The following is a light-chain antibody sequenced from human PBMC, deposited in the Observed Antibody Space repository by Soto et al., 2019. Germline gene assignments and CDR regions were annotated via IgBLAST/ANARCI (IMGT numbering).Light chain of an antibody. Sequence: DIQMTQSPSTLSASVGDRVTITCRASQSISSWLAWYQQKPGKAPKLLFYDASSLESGVPSRFRGSRSGTEFTLTISSLQPGDFATCACHYYQIHSNTFGKGTKLHIK. CDR1: QSISSW. CDR3: HYYQIHSNT. V-gene: IGKV1-5*01. J-gene: IGKJ2*01. CDR2: DAS.